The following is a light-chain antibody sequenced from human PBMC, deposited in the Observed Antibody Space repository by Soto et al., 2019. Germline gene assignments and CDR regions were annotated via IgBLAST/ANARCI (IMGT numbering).Light chain of an antibody. CDR3: QSYDSSLSGSV. Sequence: QSVLTQPPSVSGAPGQRVTISCTGSSSNIGAGYDVHWYQQLPGTAPKLLIYGNSNRPSGVPDRFSGSKSGTSASLAMTGFQAEDEADYYCQSYDSSLSGSVFGGGTKLTVL. CDR2: GNS. CDR1: SSNIGAGYD. J-gene: IGLJ2*01. V-gene: IGLV1-40*01.